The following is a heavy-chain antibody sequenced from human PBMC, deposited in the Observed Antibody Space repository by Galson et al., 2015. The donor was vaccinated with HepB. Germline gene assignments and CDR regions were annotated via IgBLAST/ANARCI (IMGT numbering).Heavy chain of an antibody. Sequence: ETLSLTCTVSGGSMNDYYWTWIRQPPGKGLEWIGRVYYTGSTQYNPSLKSRVTISVDTSKNQFSLKLTSLTVADTAVYFCARVVGQWLIHDAFDLWGQGTLVTVSS. CDR1: GGSMNDYY. CDR3: ARVVGQWLIHDAFDL. D-gene: IGHD6-19*01. V-gene: IGHV4-59*01. J-gene: IGHJ3*01. CDR2: VYYTGST.